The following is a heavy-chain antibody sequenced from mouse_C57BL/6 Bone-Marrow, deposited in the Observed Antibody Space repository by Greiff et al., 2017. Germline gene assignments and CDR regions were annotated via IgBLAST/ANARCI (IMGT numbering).Heavy chain of an antibody. D-gene: IGHD3-3*01. Sequence: QVQLQQPWAELVKPGASVKISCKASGYAFTTYWMHWVKQRPGQGLEWIGHIYPGDGGTNYNGKFKGKATLTVDKSSSTAYMQLSSLTSEDSAVYFCERGWVYFDYWGQGTTLTVSS. V-gene: IGHV1-80*01. CDR1: GYAFTTYW. J-gene: IGHJ2*01. CDR3: ERGWVYFDY. CDR2: IYPGDGGT.